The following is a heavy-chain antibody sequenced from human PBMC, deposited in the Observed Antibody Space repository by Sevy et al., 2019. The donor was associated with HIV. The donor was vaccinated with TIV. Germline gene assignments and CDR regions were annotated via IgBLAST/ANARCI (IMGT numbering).Heavy chain of an antibody. Sequence: GGSLRLSCAASGFTFSSYAMSWVRQAPGKGLEWVSAFSGSGGSTYYADSVKGRFTISRDNAKKTLDLQMNSLRAEDTAVYYCAKAYGSGSPSFDWGQGTLVTVSS. CDR3: AKAYGSGSPSFD. J-gene: IGHJ4*02. D-gene: IGHD3-10*01. V-gene: IGHV3-23*01. CDR2: FSGSGGST. CDR1: GFTFSSYA.